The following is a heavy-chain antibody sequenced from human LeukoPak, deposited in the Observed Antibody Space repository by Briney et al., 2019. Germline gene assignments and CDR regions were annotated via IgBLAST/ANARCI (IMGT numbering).Heavy chain of an antibody. CDR3: ARGTNSAFDY. Sequence: GASVKVSCKASGYTFTRYYMHWVRQAPGQGLEWMGWINPNSGGTNYAQKFQGWVTMTRDTSISTAYMELSRLRADDTAVYYCARGTNSAFDYWGQGTLVTVSS. J-gene: IGHJ4*02. V-gene: IGHV1-2*04. CDR1: GYTFTRYY. D-gene: IGHD3-16*01. CDR2: INPNSGGT.